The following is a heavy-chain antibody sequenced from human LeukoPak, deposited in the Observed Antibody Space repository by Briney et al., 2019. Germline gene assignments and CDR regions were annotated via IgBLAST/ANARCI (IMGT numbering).Heavy chain of an antibody. J-gene: IGHJ4*02. Sequence: PSETLSLTCSVSGGSISSYYWSWIRQPPGKGLEWIGYIYYSGSTNCNPSLKSRVAISVDTSKKQFSLKLSSVTAADTAVYYCVRVGYDLHFDYWGQGTLVTVSS. CDR1: GGSISSYY. V-gene: IGHV4-59*08. CDR2: IYYSGST. CDR3: VRVGYDLHFDY. D-gene: IGHD5-12*01.